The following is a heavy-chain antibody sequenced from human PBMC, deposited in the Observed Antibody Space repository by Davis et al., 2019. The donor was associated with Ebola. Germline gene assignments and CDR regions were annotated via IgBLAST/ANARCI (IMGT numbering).Heavy chain of an antibody. J-gene: IGHJ5*02. D-gene: IGHD2-2*01. Sequence: SETLSLTCAVSGGSLSGYYWNWIRQTPGKGPEWIGEVNYLGSAKYNPSLKRRVSISVDTSKTQLSLRMTSVTAADTAVYYCASLVVPAAVYFGWFDPWGQGTLVTVSS. CDR1: GGSLSGYY. CDR2: VNYLGSA. V-gene: IGHV4-34*01. CDR3: ASLVVPAAVYFGWFDP.